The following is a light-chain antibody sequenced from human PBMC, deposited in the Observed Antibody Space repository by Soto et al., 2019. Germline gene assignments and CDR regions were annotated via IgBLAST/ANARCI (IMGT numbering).Light chain of an antibody. Sequence: DIQLTQSPSFLSASAGDRVTITCRASHGISSYLAWYQQKPGKAPKLLIYAASTLQSGVPSRFSGSGSGAEFTLTTPALQPKFFATYHCKHFSISPFSFGQGTK. CDR3: KHFSISPFS. V-gene: IGKV1-9*01. CDR2: AAS. J-gene: IGKJ1*01. CDR1: HGISSY.